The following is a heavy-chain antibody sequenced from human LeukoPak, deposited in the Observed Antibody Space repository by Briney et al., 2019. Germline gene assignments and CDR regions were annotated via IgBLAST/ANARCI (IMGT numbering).Heavy chain of an antibody. Sequence: QSGGSLRLSCAASGFTFSSYEMNWVRQAPGKGLEWVSYISSSGSTIYYADSVKGRFTISRDNAKNSLYLQMNSLRAEDTAVYYCARESYYDSSGYYPYWGQGTLVTVSS. V-gene: IGHV3-48*03. J-gene: IGHJ4*02. D-gene: IGHD3-22*01. CDR1: GFTFSSYE. CDR3: ARESYYDSSGYYPY. CDR2: ISSSGSTI.